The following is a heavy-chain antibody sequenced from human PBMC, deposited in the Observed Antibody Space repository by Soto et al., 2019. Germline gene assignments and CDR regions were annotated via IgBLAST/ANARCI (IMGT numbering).Heavy chain of an antibody. CDR1: GFTFSSYG. CDR3: ARARMDYYYGMDV. V-gene: IGHV3-30*03. CDR2: ISYDGSNK. D-gene: IGHD2-8*01. J-gene: IGHJ6*02. Sequence: PGGSLRLSCAASGFTFSSYGMHWVRQAPGKGLEWVAVISYDGSNKYYVDSVKGRFTISRDNAKNSLYLQMNSLRAEDTAVYYCARARMDYYYGMDVWGQGTTVTVSS.